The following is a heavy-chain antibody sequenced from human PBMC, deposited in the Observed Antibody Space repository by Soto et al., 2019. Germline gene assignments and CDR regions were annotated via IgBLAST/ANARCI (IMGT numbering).Heavy chain of an antibody. CDR2: INAYNGNT. J-gene: IGHJ4*02. V-gene: IGHV1-18*01. Sequence: QVQLVQSGAAVKKPGASVKVSCKASGYTFTSYGISWVRQAPGQGLEWMGWINAYNGNTNYAQNFQGRVTMTTDTYTSTAYMVLRSLRSDDAAVYYCARDWFGVGYWGQGTLVTVSS. D-gene: IGHD3-3*01. CDR3: ARDWFGVGY. CDR1: GYTFTSYG.